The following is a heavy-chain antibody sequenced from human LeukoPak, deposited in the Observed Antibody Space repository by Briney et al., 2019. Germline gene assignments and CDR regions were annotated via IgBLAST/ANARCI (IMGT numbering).Heavy chain of an antibody. CDR1: GGSISSSSYY. CDR3: AREFGGNSNYYYYMDV. V-gene: IGHV4-61*01. D-gene: IGHD4-23*01. J-gene: IGHJ6*03. Sequence: SETLSLTCTVSGGSISSSSYYWSWIRQPPGKGLEWIGYIYYSGSTNYNPSLKSRVTISVDTSKNQFSLKLSSVTAADTAVYYCAREFGGNSNYYYYMDVWGKGTTVTVSS. CDR2: IYYSGST.